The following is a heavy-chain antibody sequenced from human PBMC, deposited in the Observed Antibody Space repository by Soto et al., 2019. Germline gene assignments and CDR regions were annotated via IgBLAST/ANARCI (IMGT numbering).Heavy chain of an antibody. J-gene: IGHJ4*02. CDR1: GFTFRNFA. CDR2: ISFDGNNQ. V-gene: IGHV3-30-3*01. CDR3: ARDEFSSSGRNSGFDS. D-gene: IGHD3-22*01. Sequence: GGSLRLSCAASGFTFRNFAMHWVRQAPGTGMEWVAVISFDGNNQFYAESVKGRFFISRDDSQDTLYLEMNSLRAEDTAVYYCARDEFSSSGRNSGFDSWGQGTLVTVSS.